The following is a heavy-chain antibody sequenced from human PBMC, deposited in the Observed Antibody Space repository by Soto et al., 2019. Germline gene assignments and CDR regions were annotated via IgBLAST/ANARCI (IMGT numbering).Heavy chain of an antibody. V-gene: IGHV3-30-3*02. J-gene: IGHJ6*02. CDR3: AKPIVAAGYYGMDV. D-gene: IGHD6-13*01. CDR2: ISFDGIKK. CDR1: GSTFRNYA. Sequence: QVQLVEFGGAGFQLGRSRGPSCEAPGSTFRNYAMNWVRRAPGKGREWMGVISFDGIKKYLADSVKGRFTISRDSSKNKLYLQMNSLRPEDTAVYYCAKPIVAAGYYGMDVWGQGTTVTVSS.